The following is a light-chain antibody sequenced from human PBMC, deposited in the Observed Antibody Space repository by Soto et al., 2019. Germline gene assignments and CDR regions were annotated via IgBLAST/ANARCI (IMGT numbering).Light chain of an antibody. CDR3: QQSYRTPRT. V-gene: IGKV1-39*01. J-gene: IGKJ5*01. CDR1: QSISSY. Sequence: DIQMTQSPSSLSASVGDRVTITCRASQSISSYLNWYQQKPGKAPNLLIYAASSLQSGVPSRFSCSGSGTDFTLTISSLQPEDFATYYCQQSYRTPRTFGQGTRLEIK. CDR2: AAS.